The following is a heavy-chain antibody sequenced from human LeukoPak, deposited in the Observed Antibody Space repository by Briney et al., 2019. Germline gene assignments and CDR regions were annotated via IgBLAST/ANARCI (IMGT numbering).Heavy chain of an antibody. Sequence: GGSLRLSCADSGFTFSTYWMTWVRQAPGKGLERLANIKEDGSDTYYVDSVKGRFTISRDNAENSLYLQMNSLRAEDTAIYYCARGLYSGRWHPDYFDFWGQGILVTVSS. CDR1: GFTFSTYW. J-gene: IGHJ4*02. CDR3: ARGLYSGRWHPDYFDF. CDR2: IKEDGSDT. D-gene: IGHD1-26*01. V-gene: IGHV3-7*04.